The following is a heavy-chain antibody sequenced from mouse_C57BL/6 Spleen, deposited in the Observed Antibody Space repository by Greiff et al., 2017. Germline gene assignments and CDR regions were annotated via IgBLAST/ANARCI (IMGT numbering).Heavy chain of an antibody. CDR1: GYTFTSYW. CDR3: ASYGNYAMDY. J-gene: IGHJ4*01. V-gene: IGHV1-61*01. D-gene: IGHD2-1*01. Sequence: QVQLQQPGAELVRPGSSVKLSCKASGYTFTSYWMDWVKQRPGQGLEWIGNIYPSDSETHYNQKFKDKATFTVDKSSSTAYMQLSSLTSEDSAVYYCASYGNYAMDYWGQGTSVTVSS. CDR2: IYPSDSET.